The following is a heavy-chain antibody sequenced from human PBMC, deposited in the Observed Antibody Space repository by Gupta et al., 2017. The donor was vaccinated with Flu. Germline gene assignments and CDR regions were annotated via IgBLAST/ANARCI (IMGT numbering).Heavy chain of an antibody. V-gene: IGHV4-34*01. CDR2: INHSGST. CDR1: GGSFSGYH. D-gene: IGHD2-15*01. CDR3: ARGRVVVVVAATLGYGMDV. J-gene: IGHJ6*02. Sequence: QVQLQQWGAGLLKPSETLSLTCAVYGGSFSGYHWSWIRQPPGKGLEWIGEINHSGSTNYNPSLKSRVTISVDTSKNQFSLKLSSVTAADTAVYYCARGRVVVVVAATLGYGMDVWGQGTTVTVSS.